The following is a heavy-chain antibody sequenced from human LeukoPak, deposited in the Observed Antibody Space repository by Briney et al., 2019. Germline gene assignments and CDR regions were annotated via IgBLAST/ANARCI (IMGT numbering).Heavy chain of an antibody. Sequence: LVRASCKASGGTFTSYAVSWVRLTPGQGLEWLGGIIPGFGTTIDAQRFPAKVTMTADKSTNTAYLEISRLTSDDTAVYYCATINKEWEISSYYLHYWGQGTLVTVSS. V-gene: IGHV1-69*06. CDR1: GGTFTSYA. CDR3: ATINKEWEISSYYLHY. D-gene: IGHD3-10*02. CDR2: IIPGFGTT. J-gene: IGHJ4*02.